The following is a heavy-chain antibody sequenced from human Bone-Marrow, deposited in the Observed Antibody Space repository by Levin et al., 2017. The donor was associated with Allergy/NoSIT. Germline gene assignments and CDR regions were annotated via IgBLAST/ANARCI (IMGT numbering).Heavy chain of an antibody. V-gene: IGHV3-30*18. CDR3: AKSPTLTGYYEWFDP. CDR2: ISYDGDFT. D-gene: IGHD3-9*01. J-gene: IGHJ5*02. CDR1: GFSFRSYG. Sequence: GESLKISCAASGFSFRSYGMHWVRQAPGKGLEWVGLISYDGDFTFYGDSVKGRFTISRDNSNNTLFLQMDSLSAEDTAIYYCAKSPTLTGYYEWFDPWGQGVLVTVSS.